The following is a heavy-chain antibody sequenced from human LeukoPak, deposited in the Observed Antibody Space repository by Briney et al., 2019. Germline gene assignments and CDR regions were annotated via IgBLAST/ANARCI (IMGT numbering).Heavy chain of an antibody. V-gene: IGHV3-48*03. Sequence: GGSLRLSCAASGFNFRSYEMNWVRQAPGKGLEWVSFISDRGSSMYYADSVQDRFTISRDNAKNSLYLQMNSLRAEDTAVYYCASRIAVAGLDFWGQGTLVTVSS. D-gene: IGHD6-19*01. CDR1: GFNFRSYE. CDR2: ISDRGSSM. J-gene: IGHJ4*02. CDR3: ASRIAVAGLDF.